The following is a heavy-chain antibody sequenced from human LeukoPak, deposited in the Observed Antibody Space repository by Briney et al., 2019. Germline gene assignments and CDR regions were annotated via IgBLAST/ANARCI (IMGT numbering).Heavy chain of an antibody. D-gene: IGHD3-16*01. CDR1: GLTFSNTW. Sequence: GGSLRLSCVVSGLTFSNTWMNWVRQAPGKGLEWVSSISSSSSYIYYADSVKGRFTISRANAKNSLYLQMNSLRAEDTAVYYCARDPPWGSWGQGTLVTVSS. CDR2: ISSSSSYI. J-gene: IGHJ4*02. V-gene: IGHV3-21*01. CDR3: ARDPPWGS.